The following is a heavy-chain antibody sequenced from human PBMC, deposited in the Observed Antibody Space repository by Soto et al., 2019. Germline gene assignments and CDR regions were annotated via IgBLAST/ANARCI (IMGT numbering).Heavy chain of an antibody. CDR2: ISYDGSNK. D-gene: IGHD2-21*01. CDR1: GFTFSSYG. V-gene: IGHV3-30*18. Sequence: VQLVESGGGVVQPGRSLRLSCAASGFTFSSYGMHWVRQAPGKGLEWVAVISYDGSNKYYADSVKGRFTISRDNSKNTLYLQMNSLRAEDTAVYYCAKSLLRNYYYYYMDVWGKGTTVTVSS. CDR3: AKSLLRNYYYYYMDV. J-gene: IGHJ6*03.